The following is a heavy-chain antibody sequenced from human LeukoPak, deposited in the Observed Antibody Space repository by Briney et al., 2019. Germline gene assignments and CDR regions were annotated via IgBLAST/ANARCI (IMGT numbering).Heavy chain of an antibody. CDR1: GYSLTTYW. V-gene: IGHV5-51*01. Sequence: GESLKISCKGSGYSLTTYWIVWVRQMPGKGLEWMGIIYPGDSDTRYSPSFQGQVTISADKSISTAYLQWSSLKASDTAMYYCARLETDRYCSSTSCYSIGWFDPWGQGTLVTVSS. CDR2: IYPGDSDT. D-gene: IGHD2-2*02. J-gene: IGHJ5*02. CDR3: ARLETDRYCSSTSCYSIGWFDP.